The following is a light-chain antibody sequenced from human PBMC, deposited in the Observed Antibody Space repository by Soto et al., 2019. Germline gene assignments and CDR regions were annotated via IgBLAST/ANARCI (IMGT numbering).Light chain of an antibody. CDR2: TTS. CDR1: QAINRY. Sequence: DFQMTQSPSSVSASVGDRVTITCRASQAINRYLAWYQQKPGKAPNLLIYTTSTLQSGVPSRFNGSGSGTDFTLTISSLEPEDFATYDCQQGYSFPLSFGGGTKVEIK. CDR3: QQGYSFPLS. J-gene: IGKJ4*01. V-gene: IGKV1-12*01.